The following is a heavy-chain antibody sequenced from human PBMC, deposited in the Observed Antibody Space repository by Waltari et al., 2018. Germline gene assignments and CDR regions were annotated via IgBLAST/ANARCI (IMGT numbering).Heavy chain of an antibody. V-gene: IGHV3-7*01. CDR1: GFTFSSYW. CDR3: ARPIVAGPSWFDP. Sequence: EVQLVESGGGLVQPGGSLRLSCAASGFTFSSYWMSWVRQAPGKGLEWVANIKQDGREKYYVDSVKGRFTISRDNAKNSLYLQMNSLRAEDTAVYYCARPIVAGPSWFDPWGQGTLVTVSS. CDR2: IKQDGREK. D-gene: IGHD3-22*01. J-gene: IGHJ5*02.